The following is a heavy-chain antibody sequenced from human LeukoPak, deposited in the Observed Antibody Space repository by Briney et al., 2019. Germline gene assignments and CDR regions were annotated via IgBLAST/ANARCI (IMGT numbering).Heavy chain of an antibody. V-gene: IGHV3-11*05. D-gene: IGHD1/OR15-1a*01. Sequence: GGSLRLSCAASGFNFGDYFMSWIRQAPGKGLEWVAFINGPSDNIRYADSVEGRFTISRDNSKNTLYLQMNSLRADDTAVYYCAREAVMPVAPVKIGTSDRPLYEYYGLDVWGQGTTVTVS. CDR2: INGPSDNI. J-gene: IGHJ6*02. CDR1: GFNFGDYF. CDR3: AREAVMPVAPVKIGTSDRPLYEYYGLDV.